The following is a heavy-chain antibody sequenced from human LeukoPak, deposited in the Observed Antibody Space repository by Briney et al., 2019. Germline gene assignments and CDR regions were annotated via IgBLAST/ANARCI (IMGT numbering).Heavy chain of an antibody. D-gene: IGHD6-19*01. V-gene: IGHV1-8*01. Sequence: ASVKVSCKASGYTFTSYDINWVRQPTGQGLEWMGWMNPNSGNTGYAQKFQGRVTMTRNTSISTAYMELSSLRSEDTAVYYCARAPRLTDSGWTAALDYWGQGTLVTVSS. CDR2: MNPNSGNT. CDR3: ARAPRLTDSGWTAALDY. CDR1: GYTFTSYD. J-gene: IGHJ4*02.